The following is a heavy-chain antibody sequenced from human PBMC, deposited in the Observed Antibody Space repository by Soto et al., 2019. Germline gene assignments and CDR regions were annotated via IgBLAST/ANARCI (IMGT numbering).Heavy chain of an antibody. Sequence: ASVKVSCKAYDFSFTSHGISWVRQAPGQGLEWMGWISAYNGNTNYAQKLQGRVTMTTDTSTSTAYMELRSLRSDDTAVYYCARGGGSTSYHYYYYYGMDVWGQGTTVTVSS. V-gene: IGHV1-18*04. CDR1: DFSFTSHG. CDR2: ISAYNGNT. D-gene: IGHD2-2*01. CDR3: ARGGGSTSYHYYYYYGMDV. J-gene: IGHJ6*02.